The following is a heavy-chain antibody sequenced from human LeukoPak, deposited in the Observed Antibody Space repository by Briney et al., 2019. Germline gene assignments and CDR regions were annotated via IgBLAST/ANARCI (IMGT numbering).Heavy chain of an antibody. CDR2: MNPHSGKT. CDR3: ARLSSHYGDYKVDP. Sequence: WASVKVSCKASGYPFNNYDINWVRQATGQGLEWMGWMNPHSGKTGYAQNFQGRVTMTRDTSISTAYMELSSLRSEDTAVYYCARLSSHYGDYKVDPWGQGTLVTVSS. D-gene: IGHD4-17*01. J-gene: IGHJ5*02. CDR1: GYPFNNYD. V-gene: IGHV1-8*01.